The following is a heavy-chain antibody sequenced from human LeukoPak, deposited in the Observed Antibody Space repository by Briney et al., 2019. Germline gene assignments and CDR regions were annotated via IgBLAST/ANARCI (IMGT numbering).Heavy chain of an antibody. CDR3: ARGVVAATTLIYYYYMDV. CDR1: GGSISSYY. CDR2: IYTSGST. Sequence: PSETLSLTCTVSGGSISSYYWSWIRQPAGKGLEWIGRIYTSGSTNYNPSLKSRVTISVDESKNQFSLKLSSVTAADTAVYYCARGVVAATTLIYYYYMDVWGKGTTVTVSS. V-gene: IGHV4-4*07. J-gene: IGHJ6*03. D-gene: IGHD2-15*01.